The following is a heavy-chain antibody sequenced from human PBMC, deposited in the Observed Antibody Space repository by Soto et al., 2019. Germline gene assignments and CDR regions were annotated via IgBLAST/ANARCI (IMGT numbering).Heavy chain of an antibody. CDR2: IWYDGSNK. CDR1: GFTFSSYG. V-gene: IGHV3-33*01. Sequence: QVQLVESGGGVVQPGRSLRLSCAASGFTFSSYGMHWVRQAPGKGLEWVAVIWYDGSNKYYADSVKGRFTISRDNCKNALYVRMNSLRAEDTAVYYCARERLIAALDGMDVWGQGTTVTVSS. D-gene: IGHD6-13*01. J-gene: IGHJ6*02. CDR3: ARERLIAALDGMDV.